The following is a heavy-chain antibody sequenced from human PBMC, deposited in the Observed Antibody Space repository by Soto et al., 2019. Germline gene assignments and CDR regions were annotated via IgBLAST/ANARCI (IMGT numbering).Heavy chain of an antibody. CDR2: IYHSGTT. V-gene: IGHV4-4*02. Sequence: SETLSLTCAVSGGSISSSNWWRWVRQPPGKGLEWIGEIYHSGTTNYNPSLKSRVTISVDKSKNQFSLKLSSVTAADTAVYYCASYKRRDGYTDYWGQGTLVTVSS. J-gene: IGHJ4*02. CDR1: GGSISSSNW. CDR3: ASYKRRDGYTDY. D-gene: IGHD5-12*01.